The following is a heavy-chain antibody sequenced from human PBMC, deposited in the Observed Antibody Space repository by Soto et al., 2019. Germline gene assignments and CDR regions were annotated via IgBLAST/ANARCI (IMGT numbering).Heavy chain of an antibody. Sequence: QVQLQESGPGLVKPSGTLSLTCAVSGGSISSSNWWSWVRQPPGKGLEWIGEIYHSGSTNYNPSLKRRVTISVDKSTNQFSLKLSSVTAADTAVYYCAGWIQLQQYYYYGMDVWGQGTTVTVSS. CDR1: GGSISSSNW. D-gene: IGHD5-18*01. CDR2: IYHSGST. V-gene: IGHV4-4*02. CDR3: AGWIQLQQYYYYGMDV. J-gene: IGHJ6*02.